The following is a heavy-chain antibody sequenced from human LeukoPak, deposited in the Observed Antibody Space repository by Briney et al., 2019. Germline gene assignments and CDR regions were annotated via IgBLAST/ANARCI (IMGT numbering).Heavy chain of an antibody. Sequence: SETLSLTCTVSGGSIGSYYWNWIRQAPWKGLEWIGYIHYSGSTNHNSSLKSRVTISVDTSKNQYSLKLSSVAAADTAVYYCARDGVAGGFDYWGQGTLVTVSS. CDR2: IHYSGST. V-gene: IGHV4-59*01. J-gene: IGHJ4*02. D-gene: IGHD6-19*01. CDR1: GGSIGSYY. CDR3: ARDGVAGGFDY.